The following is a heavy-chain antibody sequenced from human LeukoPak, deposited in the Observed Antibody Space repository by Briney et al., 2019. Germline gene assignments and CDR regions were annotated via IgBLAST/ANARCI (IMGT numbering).Heavy chain of an antibody. CDR3: VRPYGGSYYFDN. V-gene: IGHV3-33*01. J-gene: IGHJ4*02. CDR2: VWFDGINK. CDR1: GFTFSTYG. Sequence: PGRSLRLSCAGSGFTFSTYGMHWVRQPPGKGLEWVAVVWFDGINKFYADSVKGRFTISRDNSNNILYLQMNSLRAEDTAVYYCVRPYGGSYYFDNWGQGTLVTVSS. D-gene: IGHD4-23*01.